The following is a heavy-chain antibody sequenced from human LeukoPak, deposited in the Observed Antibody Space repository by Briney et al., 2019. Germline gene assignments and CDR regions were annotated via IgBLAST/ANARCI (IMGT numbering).Heavy chain of an antibody. D-gene: IGHD3-9*01. J-gene: IGHJ4*02. Sequence: GGSLRLSCAASGFTFSSYGMHWVRQAPGKGVEWGAVISYDGSNKYYADSVKGRFTISRDNSKNPLYLQMNSLRAEDTAVYYCAKDLYLTGYSFDYWGQGTLVTVSS. CDR3: AKDLYLTGYSFDY. CDR1: GFTFSSYG. V-gene: IGHV3-30*18. CDR2: ISYDGSNK.